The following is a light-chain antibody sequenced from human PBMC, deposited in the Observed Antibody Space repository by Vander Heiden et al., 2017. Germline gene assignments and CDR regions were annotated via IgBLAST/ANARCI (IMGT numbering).Light chain of an antibody. CDR2: DAS. CDR3: QQRSNWPELT. V-gene: IGKV3-11*01. Sequence: EIVLPQPPATPSLSPGERATLPCRASQSVSSYLAWYQQKPGQAPSLLIYDASNRATGIPARFSGSGSGTDFTLTISSLEPEDFAVYYCQQRSNWPELTFGGGTKVEIK. CDR1: QSVSSY. J-gene: IGKJ4*01.